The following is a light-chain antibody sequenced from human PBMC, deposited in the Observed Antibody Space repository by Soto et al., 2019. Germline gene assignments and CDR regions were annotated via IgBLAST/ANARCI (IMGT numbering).Light chain of an antibody. Sequence: EIVLTQSPGTLSLSPGERATLSCRASQRVSSSYLAWYQQKPGQAPRLLIYGASSRATGIPDRFRGSAYGTDFTLTISRLEPEDFAVYYCQKYGSAPGTFGQGTKVEIQ. CDR3: QKYGSAPGT. J-gene: IGKJ1*01. CDR2: GAS. V-gene: IGKV3-20*01. CDR1: QRVSSSY.